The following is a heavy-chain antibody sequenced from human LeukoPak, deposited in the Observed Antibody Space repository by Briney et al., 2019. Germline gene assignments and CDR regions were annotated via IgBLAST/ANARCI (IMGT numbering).Heavy chain of an antibody. V-gene: IGHV3-9*03. CDR1: GFTFDDYA. J-gene: IGHJ4*02. CDR2: ISWNSGSI. CDR3: AKGYGCSGVTCYFDH. D-gene: IGHD2-15*01. Sequence: HPGGSLRLSCAASGFTFDDYAMHWVRQAPGKGLEWVSGISWNSGSIGYADSVKGRFTISRDNAKNSLYLQMNSLRAEDMALYYCAKGYGCSGVTCYFDHWGQGTLVTVSS.